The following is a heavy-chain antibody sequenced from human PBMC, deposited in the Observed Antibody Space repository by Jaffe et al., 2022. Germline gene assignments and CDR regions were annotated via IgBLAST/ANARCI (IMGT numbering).Heavy chain of an antibody. CDR1: GGSISSGSYY. D-gene: IGHD6-19*01. CDR2: IYTSGST. V-gene: IGHV4-61*02. J-gene: IGHJ3*02. CDR3: ARGSTAVAYAFDI. Sequence: QVQLQESGPGLVKPSQTLSLTCTVSGGSISSGSYYWSWIRQPAGKGLEWIGRIYTSGSTNYNPSLKSRVTISVDTSKNQFSLKLSSVTAADTAVYYCARGSTAVAYAFDIWGQGTMVTVSS.